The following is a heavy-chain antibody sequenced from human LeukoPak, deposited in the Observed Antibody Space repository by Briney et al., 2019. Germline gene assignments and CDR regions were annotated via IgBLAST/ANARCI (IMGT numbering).Heavy chain of an antibody. Sequence: ASVKVSCKASGYTFTSYDINWVRQATGRGLEWMGWMNPNSGNTGYAQKFQGRVTITRNTSISTAYMELSSLRSEDTAVYYCARGILRFLEWLRTELDYWGQGTLVTVSS. CDR3: ARGILRFLEWLRTELDY. D-gene: IGHD3-3*01. CDR2: MNPNSGNT. J-gene: IGHJ4*02. CDR1: GYTFTSYD. V-gene: IGHV1-8*03.